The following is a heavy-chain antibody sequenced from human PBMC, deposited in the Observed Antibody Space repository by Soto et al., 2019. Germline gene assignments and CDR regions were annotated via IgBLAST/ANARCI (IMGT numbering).Heavy chain of an antibody. V-gene: IGHV1-18*04. CDR3: VRVPHNFDWAPSGLDV. J-gene: IGHJ6*02. CDR1: GNIFTSNG. CDR2: ISAYNGNT. D-gene: IGHD3-9*01. Sequence: QVQLVQSGAEVKKPGASVKVSCKASGNIFTSNGISWVRQAPGQGLEWMGWISAYNGNTNYAQKFQGRVSMTTDTSTSTAYMELRSLRSDDTAVYYCVRVPHNFDWAPSGLDVWGQGTTVTVSS.